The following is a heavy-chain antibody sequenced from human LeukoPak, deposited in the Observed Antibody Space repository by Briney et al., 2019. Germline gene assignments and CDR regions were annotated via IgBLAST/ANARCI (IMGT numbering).Heavy chain of an antibody. CDR2: IYSGGST. CDR1: GFTFSRYA. V-gene: IGHV3-53*01. Sequence: PGGSLRLSCAASGFTFSRYAMSWVRQAPGKGLEWVSVIYSGGSTYYADSVKGRFTISRDNSKNTLYLQMNSLRAEDTAVYYCARLEMEKANWGPPGAFDIWGQGTMVTVSS. D-gene: IGHD7-27*01. CDR3: ARLEMEKANWGPPGAFDI. J-gene: IGHJ3*02.